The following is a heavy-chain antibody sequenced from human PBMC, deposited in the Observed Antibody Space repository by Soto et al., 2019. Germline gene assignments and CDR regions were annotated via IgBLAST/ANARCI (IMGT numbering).Heavy chain of an antibody. CDR3: AKDLSGYYDSSGYVNGMDV. Sequence: GGSLRLSCAASGFTFSSYAMSWVRQAPGKGLEWVSAISGSGGSTYYADSVKGRFTISRDNSKNTLYLQMNSLRAEDTAVYYCAKDLSGYYDSSGYVNGMDVWGQGTTVTVSS. CDR2: ISGSGGST. V-gene: IGHV3-23*01. J-gene: IGHJ6*02. CDR1: GFTFSSYA. D-gene: IGHD3-22*01.